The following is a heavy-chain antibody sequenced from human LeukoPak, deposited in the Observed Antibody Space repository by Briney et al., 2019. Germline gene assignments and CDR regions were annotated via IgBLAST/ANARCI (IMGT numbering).Heavy chain of an antibody. V-gene: IGHV3-43*01. CDR1: GFTFDDYT. D-gene: IGHD3-22*01. CDR2: ITWDDGAT. Sequence: PGGSLRLSCAASGFTFDDYTMHWVRQPPGKGLEWVSLITWDDGATHYADSVKGRFTISRDNSKNSLYLQMNSLRAEDTAVYYCSSGYDYWGQGTLVTVSS. J-gene: IGHJ4*02. CDR3: SSGYDY.